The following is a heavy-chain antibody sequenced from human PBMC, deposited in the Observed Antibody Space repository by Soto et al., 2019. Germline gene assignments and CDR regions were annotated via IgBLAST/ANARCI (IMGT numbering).Heavy chain of an antibody. Sequence: GGSLRLSCAASGFTFSSYGMHWVRQAPGKGLEWVSYISSSSSYTNYADSVKGRFTISRDNAKNSLYLQMNSLRAEDTAVYYCARDPYRGYSSGWNDGMDVWGQGTTVTVSS. J-gene: IGHJ6*02. D-gene: IGHD6-19*01. CDR2: ISSSSSYT. CDR1: GFTFSSYG. CDR3: ARDPYRGYSSGWNDGMDV. V-gene: IGHV3-21*05.